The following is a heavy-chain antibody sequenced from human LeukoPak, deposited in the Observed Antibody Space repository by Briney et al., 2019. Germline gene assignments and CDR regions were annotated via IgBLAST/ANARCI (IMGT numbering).Heavy chain of an antibody. CDR1: GYTFVRYG. D-gene: IGHD1-14*01. CDR3: ARDNRSPGPVFADY. J-gene: IGHJ4*02. V-gene: IGHV1-18*01. Sequence: ASVKVSCKASGYTFVRYGVNWVRQAPGQGLEWMGWISTYDAKTHHAERLQDRFTMTRDISASTVYMELRSLTSDDTAVYYCARDNRSPGPVFADYWGQGTLVTVSS. CDR2: ISTYDAKT.